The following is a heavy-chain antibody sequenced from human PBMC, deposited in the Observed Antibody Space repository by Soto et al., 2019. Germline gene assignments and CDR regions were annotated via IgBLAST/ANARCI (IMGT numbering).Heavy chain of an antibody. CDR2: IYYSGST. CDR3: ARGAAEDDYFDY. Sequence: PSETLSLTCTVSGGSISSGDYYWSWIRQPPGKGLEWIGYIYYSGSTYYNPSLKSRVTISVDTSKNQFSLKLSSVTAADPAVYYCARGAAEDDYFDYWGQGTLVTVSS. CDR1: GGSISSGDYY. D-gene: IGHD6-25*01. J-gene: IGHJ4*02. V-gene: IGHV4-30-4*01.